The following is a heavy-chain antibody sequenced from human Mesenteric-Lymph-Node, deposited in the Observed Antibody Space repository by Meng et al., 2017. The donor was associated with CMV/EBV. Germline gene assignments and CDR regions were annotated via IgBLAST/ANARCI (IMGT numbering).Heavy chain of an antibody. CDR1: YTFTGYY. J-gene: IGHJ5*02. Sequence: YTFTGYYMHWVRQAPGQGLEWMGRINPNSGGTNYAQKFQGRVAMTRDTSISTAYMELSRLRSDDTAVYYCARDLGRFGELSDIGFDPWGQGTLVTVSS. D-gene: IGHD3-10*01. CDR3: ARDLGRFGELSDIGFDP. V-gene: IGHV1-2*06. CDR2: INPNSGGT.